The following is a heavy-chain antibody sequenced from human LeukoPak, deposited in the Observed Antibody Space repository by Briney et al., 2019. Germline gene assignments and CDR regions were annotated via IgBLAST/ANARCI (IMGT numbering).Heavy chain of an antibody. CDR3: ASRFWSDHYYYYYGMDV. CDR1: GGSFSGYY. Sequence: SETLSLTCAVYGGSFSGYYWSWIRQPPGKGLEWIGEINHSGSTNYNPSLKSRVTISVDTSKNQFSLKLSSVTAADTAVYYCASRFWSDHYYYYYGMDVWGQGTTVTVSS. V-gene: IGHV4-34*01. D-gene: IGHD3-3*01. J-gene: IGHJ6*02. CDR2: INHSGST.